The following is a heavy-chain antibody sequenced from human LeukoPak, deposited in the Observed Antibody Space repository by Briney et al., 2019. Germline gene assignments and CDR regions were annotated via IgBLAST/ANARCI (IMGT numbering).Heavy chain of an antibody. Sequence: PGGSLRLSCAASGFTVSSNFMTWVRQAPGKGLEWVSVIYTSGTTYYADSVKGRFTISRDNSKNTLYLQMNSLRAEDTAVYYCARGHTGQNWFDPWGQGTLVTVSS. V-gene: IGHV3-53*01. CDR1: GFTVSSNF. CDR2: IYTSGTT. D-gene: IGHD2-8*02. J-gene: IGHJ5*02. CDR3: ARGHTGQNWFDP.